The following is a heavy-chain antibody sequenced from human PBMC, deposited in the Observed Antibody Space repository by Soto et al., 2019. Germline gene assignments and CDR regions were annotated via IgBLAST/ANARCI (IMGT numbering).Heavy chain of an antibody. CDR1: GGSFSGYY. CDR3: ASGRTEPWLVLMTLSYYGMDV. Sequence: QVQLQQWGAGLLKPSETLSLTCADYGGSFSGYYWSWIRQPPAKGLELTGEINHSGSPNYNPSLKSRVTISVDTSKNQFSLKLSSVTAAYTAVYYCASGRTEPWLVLMTLSYYGMDVWGQGTTVTVAA. D-gene: IGHD6-19*01. CDR2: INHSGSP. V-gene: IGHV4-34*01. J-gene: IGHJ6*01.